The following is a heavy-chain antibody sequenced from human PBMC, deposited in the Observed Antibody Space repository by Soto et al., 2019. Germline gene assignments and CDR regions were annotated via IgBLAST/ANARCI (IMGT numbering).Heavy chain of an antibody. V-gene: IGHV4-61*01. D-gene: IGHD2-21*01. CDR2: IHYSGST. CDR3: TRGGDAYKNGH. Sequence: SDTLSLTCTVPVGSVNIGTSYWNLFRQPPGKGLEWIGFIHYSGSTNYNPSLKSRVTMSVDTSKNQFSLKLTSVSAADTAVYYCTRGGDAYKNGHWGQGTLVTVS. J-gene: IGHJ4*02. CDR1: VGSVNIGTSY.